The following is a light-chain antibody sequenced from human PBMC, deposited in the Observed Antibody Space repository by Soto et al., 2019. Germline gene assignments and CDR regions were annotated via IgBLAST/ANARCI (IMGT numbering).Light chain of an antibody. CDR1: QSINSY. CDR3: QQSYSTFT. V-gene: IGKV1-39*01. CDR2: ATS. J-gene: IGKJ4*01. Sequence: DIQMTQSPSSLSASLGDRVTITCRASQSINSYLNWYQQKPGEAPKLLIYATSSLQSGVPSRFSGSGSGTDFTLTISSLLPDDFATYYCQQSYSTFTFGGGTKVDIK.